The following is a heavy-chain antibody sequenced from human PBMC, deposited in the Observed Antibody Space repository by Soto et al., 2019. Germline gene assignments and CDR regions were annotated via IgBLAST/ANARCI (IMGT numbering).Heavy chain of an antibody. D-gene: IGHD5-18*01. J-gene: IGHJ6*02. V-gene: IGHV1-69*01. CDR3: ARLHSHGTFGMDV. CDR1: GDTFDIYG. Sequence: QVELVQSGAEVKKPGSSVKVSCKASGDTFDIYGFNWVRQAPGEGLEWMGVIIPIFETADYAQKFQGRLTITAAESTKTAYMELTNLRSDDTAVYYCARLHSHGTFGMDVWGQGTTVSVSS. CDR2: IIPIFETA.